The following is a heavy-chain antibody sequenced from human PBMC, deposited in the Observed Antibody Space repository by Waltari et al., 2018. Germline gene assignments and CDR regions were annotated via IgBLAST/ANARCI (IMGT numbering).Heavy chain of an antibody. CDR3: GRCPRRDPLCD. J-gene: IGHJ4*02. Sequence: EVQLVESGGGLVQPGGSLRLSCSAAGFPFSNYWMSWVRPPSGKGLEWVANIAQDASENYYVGSVKGRFTISRDNAKNFLYLQMNSLRAEDTAVYYCGRCPRRDPLCDWGQGTLVSVSS. CDR1: GFPFSNYW. CDR2: IAQDASEN. V-gene: IGHV3-7*04.